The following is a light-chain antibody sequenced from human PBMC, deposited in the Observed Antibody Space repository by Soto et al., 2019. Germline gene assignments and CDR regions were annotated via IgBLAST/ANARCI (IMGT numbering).Light chain of an antibody. CDR3: QQYNSYRGT. V-gene: IGKV1-5*03. J-gene: IGKJ1*01. Sequence: DIQMTQSPSTLSASVGDRVTITCRASQSISSWLAWYQQKPGKAPKLLLYKASSLESGVPSRFSGSGSGTEFTLTISSLQPDDFATYYCQQYNSYRGTFGQGTKVEIK. CDR1: QSISSW. CDR2: KAS.